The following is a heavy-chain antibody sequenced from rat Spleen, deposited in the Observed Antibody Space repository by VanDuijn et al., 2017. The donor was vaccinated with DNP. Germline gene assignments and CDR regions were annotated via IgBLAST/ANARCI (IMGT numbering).Heavy chain of an antibody. V-gene: IGHV2S18*01. CDR1: GFSLTSYH. CDR2: MWSDGDT. CDR3: SRYGGYSALDA. J-gene: IGHJ2*01. D-gene: IGHD1-11*01. Sequence: QVQLMESGPGLVQPSQTLSLTCTVSGFSLTSYHVHWVRQHSGKSLEWIGRMWSDGDTSYNSAFTSRLSISRDTSKSQVFLKMNSLQTEDTAIYYCSRYGGYSALDAWGQGLMVTVSS.